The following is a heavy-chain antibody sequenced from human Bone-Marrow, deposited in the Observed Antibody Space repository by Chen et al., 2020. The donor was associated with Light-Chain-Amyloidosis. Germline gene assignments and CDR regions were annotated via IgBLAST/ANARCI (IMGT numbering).Heavy chain of an antibody. D-gene: IGHD6-13*01. CDR2: IKPSSGAT. J-gene: IGHJ4*02. CDR1: GYLFIGFY. V-gene: IGHV1-2*06. CDR3: AREGGVAAPLDH. Sequence: QVQPVQSGAEVKEPGASVALSCKTSGYLFIGFYIHWIRQAPGEGLQWMGRIKPSSGATNYAQQFQGRITLSRDTSVNTAYMELHNLTSDATAVYFCAREGGVAAPLDHWGQGTLVTVSA.